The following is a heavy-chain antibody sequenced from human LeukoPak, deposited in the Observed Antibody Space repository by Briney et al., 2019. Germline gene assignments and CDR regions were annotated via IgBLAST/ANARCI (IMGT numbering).Heavy chain of an antibody. V-gene: IGHV4-59*01. CDR3: ARTYSGWPLDY. Sequence: PSETLSLTCTVSGGSISSYYWSWIRQPPGKGLEWIGYIYYSGSTNYNPSLKSRVTISVDTSKNQFFLKLSSVTAADTAVYYCARTYSGWPLDYWGQGTLGTVSS. D-gene: IGHD6-19*01. CDR2: IYYSGST. CDR1: GGSISSYY. J-gene: IGHJ4*02.